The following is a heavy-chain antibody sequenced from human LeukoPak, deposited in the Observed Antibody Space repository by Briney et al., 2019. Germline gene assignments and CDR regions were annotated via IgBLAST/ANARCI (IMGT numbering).Heavy chain of an antibody. CDR2: IIPIFGTA. J-gene: IGHJ4*02. CDR1: GGTFSSYA. CDR3: ARERFGDQTRFDY. V-gene: IGHV1-69*05. D-gene: IGHD3-10*01. Sequence: ASVKVSCKASGGTFSSYAISWVRQAPGQGLEWMGRIIPIFGTANYAQKFQGRVTITTDESTSTAYMELSSLRSEDTAVYYCARERFGDQTRFDYWGQGTLATVSS.